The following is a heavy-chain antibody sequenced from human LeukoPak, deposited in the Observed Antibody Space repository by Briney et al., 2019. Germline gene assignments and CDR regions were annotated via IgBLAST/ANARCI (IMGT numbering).Heavy chain of an antibody. V-gene: IGHV3-23*01. D-gene: IGHD6-19*01. CDR1: GFTFSSYG. CDR3: AKGRYKSSIAVATDY. J-gene: IGHJ4*02. Sequence: SGGSLRLSCAASGFTFSSYGMSWVRQAPGKGLEWVSAISGSGGSTYYADSVKGRFTISRDNSKNTLYLQMNSLRAEDTAVYYCAKGRYKSSIAVATDYWGQGTLVTVSS. CDR2: ISGSGGST.